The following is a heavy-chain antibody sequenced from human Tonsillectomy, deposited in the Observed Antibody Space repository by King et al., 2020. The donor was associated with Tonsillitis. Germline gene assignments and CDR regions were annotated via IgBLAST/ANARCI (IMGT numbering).Heavy chain of an antibody. J-gene: IGHJ4*02. CDR3: ARGGSPGGWYLDY. D-gene: IGHD6-19*01. CDR2: VSSSSSYI. Sequence: VQLVESGGGLVKLGGSLRLSCAASGFTFTSYSMNWVRQAPGKGLEWVSSVSSSSSYIFYADSVKGRFTISRDNAKNSLYLQMNSLRAEGTAVYYCARGGSPGGWYLDYWGQGTLVTVSS. V-gene: IGHV3-21*01. CDR1: GFTFTSYS.